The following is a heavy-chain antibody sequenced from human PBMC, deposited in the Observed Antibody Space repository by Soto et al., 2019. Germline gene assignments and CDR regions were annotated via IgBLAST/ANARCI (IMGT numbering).Heavy chain of an antibody. J-gene: IGHJ6*02. CDR2: ISYDGSNK. D-gene: IGHD2-2*01. V-gene: IGHV3-30-3*01. CDR3: ARVGCSSTSCHYYYYGMDV. CDR1: GFTFSSYA. Sequence: GGSLRLSCAASGFTFSSYAMHWVRQAPGKGLEWVAVISYDGSNKYYADSVKGRFTISRDNAKNSLYLQMNSLRAEDTAVYYCARVGCSSTSCHYYYYGMDVWGQGTTVTVSS.